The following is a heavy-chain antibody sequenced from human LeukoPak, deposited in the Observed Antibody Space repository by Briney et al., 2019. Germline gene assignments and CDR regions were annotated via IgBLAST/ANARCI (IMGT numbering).Heavy chain of an antibody. CDR3: ARDAQATYHNAFYI. CDR2: ISYDGSNK. Sequence: PGGSLRLSWAASGYTFRSYAIHWVRQAQGKGLEWVAVISYDGSNKYYADSVKGRFTISRDNSKNTLYLQMNSLRVEDTAVYYCARDAQATYHNAFYIWGQGTMVTVSS. V-gene: IGHV3-30-3*01. J-gene: IGHJ3*02. CDR1: GYTFRSYA.